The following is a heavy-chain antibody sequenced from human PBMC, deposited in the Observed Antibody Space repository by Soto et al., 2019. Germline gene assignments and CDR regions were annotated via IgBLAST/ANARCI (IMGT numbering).Heavy chain of an antibody. J-gene: IGHJ5*02. CDR2: INPSGGST. Sequence: ASVKVSCKASGYTFTSYYMHWVLQAPGQGLEWMGIINPSGGSTSYAQKFQGRVTMTRDTSTSTVYMELSSLRSEDTAVCYCARVRHYDILTGPLNPWGQGTLVTVSS. CDR3: ARVRHYDILTGPLNP. CDR1: GYTFTSYY. D-gene: IGHD3-9*01. V-gene: IGHV1-46*01.